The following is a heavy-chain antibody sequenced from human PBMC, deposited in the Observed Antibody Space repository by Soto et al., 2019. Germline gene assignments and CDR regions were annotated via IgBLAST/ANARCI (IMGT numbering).Heavy chain of an antibody. Sequence: SETLSLTCAFYGGSFIGYYWSWIRQSPGKGLEWIGEINHSGSTNYNPSLKSRVTTSVDTSRNQFSLKLSSVTAADTAVYYCARENYDYIWGSYRYKWFDPWGQGTLVTVSS. J-gene: IGHJ5*02. CDR3: ARENYDYIWGSYRYKWFDP. V-gene: IGHV4-34*01. D-gene: IGHD3-16*02. CDR2: INHSGST. CDR1: GGSFIGYY.